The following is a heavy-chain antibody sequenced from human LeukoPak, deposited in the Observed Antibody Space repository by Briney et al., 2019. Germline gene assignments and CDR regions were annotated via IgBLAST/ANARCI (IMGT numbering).Heavy chain of an antibody. CDR2: ISSSSSYI. D-gene: IGHD3-22*01. V-gene: IGHV3-21*01. CDR3: ARQSITMTQYYFDY. CDR1: GFTFSSYS. Sequence: SGGCLRLSCAASGFTFSSYSMNWVRQAPGKGLEWVSSISSSSSYIYYADSVKGRFTISRDNAKNSLYLQMNSLRAEDTAVYYCARQSITMTQYYFDYWGQGTLVTVSS. J-gene: IGHJ4*02.